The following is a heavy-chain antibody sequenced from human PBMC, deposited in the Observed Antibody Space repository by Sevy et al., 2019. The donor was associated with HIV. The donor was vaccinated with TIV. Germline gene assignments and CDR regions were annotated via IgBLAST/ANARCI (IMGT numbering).Heavy chain of an antibody. Sequence: GGSLRLSCVVSGLTFSNYWMTCVRQAPGKGLEWVANIKEDGSEKYYLFSVKDRFTISRDNAKNSLFLQMNSLRVDDTGVYYYTTGAGLWGQGTLVTVSS. CDR1: GLTFSNYW. D-gene: IGHD6-19*01. J-gene: IGHJ4*02. CDR3: TTGAGL. V-gene: IGHV3-7*01. CDR2: IKEDGSEK.